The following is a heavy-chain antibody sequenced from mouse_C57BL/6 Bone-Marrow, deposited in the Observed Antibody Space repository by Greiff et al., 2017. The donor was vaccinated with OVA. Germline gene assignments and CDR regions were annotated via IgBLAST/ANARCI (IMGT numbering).Heavy chain of an antibody. Sequence: VKLQQPGAELVRPGASVKISCKASGYAFSSSWMNWVKQRPGKGLEWIGRIYPADGDTNYNRKFKGKATLTADKSSSTAYMQLSSLTSEDSAVYCSARDVYDADYLYGYMDDWGKGTTVTVSS. CDR2: IYPADGDT. CDR1: GYAFSSSW. CDR3: ARDVYDADYLYGYMDD. V-gene: IGHV1-82*01. J-gene: IGHJ4*01. D-gene: IGHD2-3*01.